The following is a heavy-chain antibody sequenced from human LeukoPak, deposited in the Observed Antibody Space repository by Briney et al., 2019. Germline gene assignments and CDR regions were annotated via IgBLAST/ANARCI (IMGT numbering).Heavy chain of an antibody. CDR1: GGSISSGGHS. Sequence: SETLSLTCAVSGGSISSGGHSWSWIRQPPGKGLEWIGYIYHSGSTYYNPSLKSRVTISVDRSKNQFSLKLSSVTAADTAVYYCARAGYNYGMDVWGQGTTVTVSS. J-gene: IGHJ6*02. V-gene: IGHV4-30-2*01. CDR3: ARAGYNYGMDV. CDR2: IYHSGST.